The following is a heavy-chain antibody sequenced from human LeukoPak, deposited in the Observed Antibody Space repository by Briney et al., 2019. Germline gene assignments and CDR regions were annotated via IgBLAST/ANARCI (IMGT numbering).Heavy chain of an antibody. CDR3: ARGYYYDSSGLSDWFDP. CDR2: IYYSGST. Sequence: SETLSLTCTVSGGSICSYYWSWIRQPPGKGLEWIGYIYYSGSTNYNPSLKSRVTISVDTSKNQFSLKLSSVTAADTAVYYCARGYYYDSSGLSDWFDPWGQGTLVTVSS. D-gene: IGHD3-22*01. J-gene: IGHJ5*02. V-gene: IGHV4-59*08. CDR1: GGSICSYY.